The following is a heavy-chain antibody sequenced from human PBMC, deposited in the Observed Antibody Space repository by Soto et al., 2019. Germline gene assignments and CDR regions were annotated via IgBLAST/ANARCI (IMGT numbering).Heavy chain of an antibody. V-gene: IGHV2-5*02. CDR3: AHFPAAGTPVLDN. Sequence: QITLKESGPTLVKPTQTLTLTCSFSAFSLSTSGVGVGWVRQPPGKALEWLALIYWDDDERYSPSLKSRLTITKGTSRNQAVLRMPNVDPVDTATYYCAHFPAAGTPVLDNWGQGTLVTVSS. CDR2: IYWDDDE. J-gene: IGHJ4*02. CDR1: AFSLSTSGVG. D-gene: IGHD6-13*01.